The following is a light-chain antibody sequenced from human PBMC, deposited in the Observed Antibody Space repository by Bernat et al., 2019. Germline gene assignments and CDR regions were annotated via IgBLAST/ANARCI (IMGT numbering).Light chain of an antibody. Sequence: AIQMTQSPSSLSASVGDRVTITCRASQDITNELGWYQQKPGKAPKLLISSASSLQSGVPSRFSGSGSGTDFTLTVSSLQPEDFATYYCLQNYVYPLTFGGGTKVEIK. CDR3: LQNYVYPLT. V-gene: IGKV1-6*02. CDR2: SAS. CDR1: QDITNE. J-gene: IGKJ4*01.